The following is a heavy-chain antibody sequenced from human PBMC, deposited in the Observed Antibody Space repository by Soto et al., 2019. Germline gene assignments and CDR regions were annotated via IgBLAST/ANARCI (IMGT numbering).Heavy chain of an antibody. CDR3: VRAAGYSGNDYVYYYGMDV. CDR2: FWYDGGNK. J-gene: IGHJ6*02. Sequence: QVQLVDSGEGWSNLGGSRRLSVPGSGFTFITLAMPWFGQAPGRGLEGVAFFWYDGGNKYYADSVKGRFTISRDNSKNTLYLQMNSLRDEDTAVYYCVRAAGYSGNDYVYYYGMDVWGQGTTVTVSS. V-gene: IGHV3-33*01. CDR1: GFTFITLA. D-gene: IGHD5-12*01.